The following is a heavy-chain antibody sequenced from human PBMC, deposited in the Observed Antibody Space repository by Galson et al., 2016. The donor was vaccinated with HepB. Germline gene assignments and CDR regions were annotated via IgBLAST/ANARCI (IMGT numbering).Heavy chain of an antibody. D-gene: IGHD1-20*01. J-gene: IGHJ4*02. CDR2: IAAGSDGS. V-gene: IGHV3-23*01. Sequence: SLRLSCADSGFTFSNYPMNWVRQAPGKGLQWVSTIAAGSDGSYYEDSVRGRFTISRDNSKNTLSLQMNNLGVEDTALYFCVRNNFADYWGQGTLVTVSS. CDR3: VRNNFADY. CDR1: GFTFSNYP.